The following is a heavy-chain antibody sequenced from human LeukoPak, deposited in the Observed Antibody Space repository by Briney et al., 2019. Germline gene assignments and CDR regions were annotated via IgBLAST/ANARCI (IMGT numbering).Heavy chain of an antibody. CDR3: ARRALSSGYYPQFDY. J-gene: IGHJ4*02. CDR2: MKQDGSEK. Sequence: PGGSLRLSCAASGFTFSSYWMSWIRQAPGQGLEWVANMKQDGSEKSYVDSVKGRFTISRDNAKNSLYLQMNSLRAEDTAVYYCARRALSSGYYPQFDYWGQGTLVTVSS. D-gene: IGHD3-22*01. V-gene: IGHV3-7*01. CDR1: GFTFSSYW.